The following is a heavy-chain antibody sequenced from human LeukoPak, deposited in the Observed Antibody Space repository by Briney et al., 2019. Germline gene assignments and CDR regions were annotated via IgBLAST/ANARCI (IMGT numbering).Heavy chain of an antibody. D-gene: IGHD4-17*01. Sequence: PGVSLRLSCAASGFTFSSYSMNWVRQAPGKGLEWVSSTSSSSSYIYYADSVKGRFTISRDNAKDSLYLQMNSLRAEDTAVYFCARAALDYGGYAGGRFDIWGQGTVVTVSS. CDR1: GFTFSSYS. CDR3: ARAALDYGGYAGGRFDI. CDR2: TSSSSSYI. J-gene: IGHJ3*02. V-gene: IGHV3-21*04.